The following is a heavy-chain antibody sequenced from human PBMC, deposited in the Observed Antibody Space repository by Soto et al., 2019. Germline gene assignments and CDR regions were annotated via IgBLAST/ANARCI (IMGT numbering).Heavy chain of an antibody. V-gene: IGHV3-49*03. CDR3: SGDQWLLMGGAY. Sequence: EVQLVESGGGLVEPGRSLRLSCTAAGFTFGDYAMSWFRQAPGKGLEWVGFIRSKTYGETTEYAASVKGRFTISRDDSKSIPYLEMNSLKIEDTAVYFCSGDQWLLMGGAYWGQGTLVTVCS. CDR2: IRSKTYGETT. J-gene: IGHJ4*02. CDR1: GFTFGDYA. D-gene: IGHD6-19*01.